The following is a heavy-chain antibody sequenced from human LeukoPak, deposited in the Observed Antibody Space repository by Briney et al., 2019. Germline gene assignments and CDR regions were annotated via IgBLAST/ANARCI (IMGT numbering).Heavy chain of an antibody. V-gene: IGHV3-11*01. CDR2: ISSSGSTI. D-gene: IGHD3-10*01. Sequence: PGGSLRLSCAASGFTFSDYYMSWIRQAPGKGLEWVSYISSSGSTIYYADSVKGRFTISRDNSKNTLYLQMNSLRAEDTAVYYCAKDMEVRGRLVIAGAFDIWGQGTMVTVSS. CDR1: GFTFSDYY. CDR3: AKDMEVRGRLVIAGAFDI. J-gene: IGHJ3*02.